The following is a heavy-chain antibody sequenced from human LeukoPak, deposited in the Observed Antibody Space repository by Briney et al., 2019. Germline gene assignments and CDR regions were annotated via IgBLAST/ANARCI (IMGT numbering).Heavy chain of an antibody. CDR1: GFTFTTYW. Sequence: GGSLRLSCAASGFTFTTYWMSWVRQAPGKGLEWVSSISSSSSYIYYADSVKGRFTISRDNAKNSLYLQMNSLRAEDTAVYYCARDLSVGAKPDLGFDYWGQGTLVTVSS. D-gene: IGHD1-26*01. CDR3: ARDLSVGAKPDLGFDY. CDR2: ISSSSSYI. V-gene: IGHV3-21*01. J-gene: IGHJ4*02.